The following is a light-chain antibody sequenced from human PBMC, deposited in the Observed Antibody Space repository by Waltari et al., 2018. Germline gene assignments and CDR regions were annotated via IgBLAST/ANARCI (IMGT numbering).Light chain of an antibody. J-gene: IGLJ3*02. CDR1: SSDVGDYEL. CDR2: EVR. Sequence: QSALTQPPSASESPGQSVHISCPCTSSDVGDYELGSWYQHHPGKAPNIMIYEVRKRPSGVPDRFSGSKSGSTASLTVSGLQAEDEATYYCSSYAGSNTWVFGGGTKLTVL. CDR3: SSYAGSNTWV. V-gene: IGLV2-8*01.